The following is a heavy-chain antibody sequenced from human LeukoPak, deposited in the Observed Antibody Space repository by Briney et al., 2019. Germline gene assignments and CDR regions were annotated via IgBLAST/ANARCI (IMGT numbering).Heavy chain of an antibody. D-gene: IGHD3-10*01. V-gene: IGHV1-2*02. J-gene: IGHJ4*02. CDR3: ARVPGMGVQRYFDY. Sequence: ASVKVSCKASGYTFTGYYMHWVRQAPGQGLEWMGWINPNSGGTNYAQKFQGRVTMTRDTSISTAYMELSRLRSDDTAVYYCARVPGMGVQRYFDYWGQGTLVTVSS. CDR2: INPNSGGT. CDR1: GYTFTGYY.